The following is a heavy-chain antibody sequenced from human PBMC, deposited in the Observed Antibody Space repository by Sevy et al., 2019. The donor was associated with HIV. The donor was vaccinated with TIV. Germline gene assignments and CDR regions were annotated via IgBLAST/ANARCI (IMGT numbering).Heavy chain of an antibody. CDR1: GYTFTSYG. Sequence: ASVKVSCKASGYTFTSYGISWVRQAPGQGLEWMGWISAYNGNTNYPQKLQGRVTMTTDTSTSTAYMELRSLRSDDTAVYYCARPRPNYYGSGSNSLYYYYYGMDVWGQGTTVTVSS. V-gene: IGHV1-18*01. D-gene: IGHD3-10*01. J-gene: IGHJ6*02. CDR2: ISAYNGNT. CDR3: ARPRPNYYGSGSNSLYYYYYGMDV.